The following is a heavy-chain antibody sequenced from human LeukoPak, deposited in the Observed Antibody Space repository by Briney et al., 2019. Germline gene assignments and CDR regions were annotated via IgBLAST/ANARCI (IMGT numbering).Heavy chain of an antibody. D-gene: IGHD2-8*01. CDR3: ARGMVDY. CDR1: GFTISSNY. CDR2: IYSGGST. Sequence: GGSLRLSCAATGFTISSNYMSWVRQAPGKGLEWVSVIYSGGSTYYADSVKGRFTISRDNSKNTLYLQMSSLRAEDTAVYYCARGMVDYWGQGTLVTVSS. J-gene: IGHJ4*02. V-gene: IGHV3-53*01.